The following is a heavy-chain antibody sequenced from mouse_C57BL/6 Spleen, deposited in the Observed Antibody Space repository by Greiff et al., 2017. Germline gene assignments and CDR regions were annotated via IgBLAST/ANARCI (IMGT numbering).Heavy chain of an antibody. CDR2: ISYDGSN. D-gene: IGHD2-4*01. CDR3: ATIYDYDRAWFAY. V-gene: IGHV3-6*01. CDR1: GYSITSGYY. J-gene: IGHJ3*01. Sequence: DVKLQESGPGLVKPSQSLSLTCSVTGYSITSGYYWNWIRQFPGNKLEWMGYISYDGSNNYNPSLKNRISFTRDTSKNQFFLKLNSVTTEDTATYYCATIYDYDRAWFAYWGQGTLVTVSA.